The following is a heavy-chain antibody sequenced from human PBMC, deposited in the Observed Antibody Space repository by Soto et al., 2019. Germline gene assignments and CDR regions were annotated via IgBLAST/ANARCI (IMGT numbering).Heavy chain of an antibody. CDR3: AKTDYYDSSGYGS. Sequence: LRLSCVASGFSFNTYSMNWVRQAPGKGLEWLSFISSRSNTIYYADSVKGRFTISRDNSKNTLYLQMNSLRAEDTAVYYCAKTDYYDSSGYGSWGQGTLVTVSS. J-gene: IGHJ5*02. D-gene: IGHD3-22*01. V-gene: IGHV3-48*01. CDR2: ISSRSNTI. CDR1: GFSFNTYS.